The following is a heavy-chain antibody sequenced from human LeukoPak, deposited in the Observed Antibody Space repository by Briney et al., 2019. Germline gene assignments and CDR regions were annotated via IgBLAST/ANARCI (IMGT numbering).Heavy chain of an antibody. V-gene: IGHV3-33*06. CDR2: IWYDGSNK. CDR3: AKGGIVEPY. D-gene: IGHD1-26*01. Sequence: PGGSLRLSCAASGFTFSSYGMHWVRQAPGKRLEWVAVIWYDGSNKYYADSVKGRFTISRDNSKNTLYLQMNSLRAEDTAVYYCAKGGIVEPYWGQGTLVTVSS. CDR1: GFTFSSYG. J-gene: IGHJ4*02.